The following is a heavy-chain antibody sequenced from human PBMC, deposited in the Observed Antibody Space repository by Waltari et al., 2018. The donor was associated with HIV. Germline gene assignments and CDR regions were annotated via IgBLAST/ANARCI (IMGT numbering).Heavy chain of an antibody. J-gene: IGHJ6*02. CDR1: GFTVSSNY. V-gene: IGHV3-66*01. CDR3: ASPDTTMVHGHYYFYHMDV. Sequence: EVQLVESGGGLVQPGGSLRLSCAASGFTVSSNYMSWVRQAPGKGLEWVSLIFTGCSTYYADSVKGRFTISRDNSKNTLYLQMNSLRAEDTAVYYCASPDTTMVHGHYYFYHMDVWGQGTTVTVSS. CDR2: IFTGCST. D-gene: IGHD5-18*01.